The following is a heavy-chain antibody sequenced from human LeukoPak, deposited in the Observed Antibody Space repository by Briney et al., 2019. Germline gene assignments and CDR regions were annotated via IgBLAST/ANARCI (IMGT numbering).Heavy chain of an antibody. CDR3: ARQRPMSDCFDY. D-gene: IGHD2-21*02. V-gene: IGHV3-30-3*01. CDR2: TSYDGSNK. Sequence: GGSLRLSCAASGFPLSTYRMHWVRQAPGKGLEWVAVTSYDGSNKYYADSVKGRFTISRDNSKNTLYLQVNSLRAEDTAVYYCARQRPMSDCFDYWGQGTLVTVSS. CDR1: GFPLSTYR. J-gene: IGHJ4*02.